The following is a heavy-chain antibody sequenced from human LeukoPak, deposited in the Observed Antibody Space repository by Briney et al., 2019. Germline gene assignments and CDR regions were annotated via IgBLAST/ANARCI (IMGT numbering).Heavy chain of an antibody. CDR1: GGSISSSSYY. Sequence: SETLSLTCTVSGGSISSSSYYWGWIRQPPGKGLEWIGSIYYSGSTYYNPSLRSRVTISVDTSKNQFSLKLSSVTAADTAVYYCARAVWFGDYYFDYWGQGTLVTVSS. CDR3: ARAVWFGDYYFDY. V-gene: IGHV4-39*07. D-gene: IGHD3-10*01. J-gene: IGHJ4*02. CDR2: IYYSGST.